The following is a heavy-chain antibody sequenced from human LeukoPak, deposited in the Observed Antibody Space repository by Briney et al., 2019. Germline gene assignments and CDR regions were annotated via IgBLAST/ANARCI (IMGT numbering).Heavy chain of an antibody. Sequence: SETLSRTGTGSGDSRSGYWCGVRRPAGRGLEWVGLISTSGGTDYNPALKSRITMSVDTSKNQFSLKLRSMTAADTAVYYCARSPRGSYGRFDPWGQGTLVTVSS. CDR1: GDSRSGY. J-gene: IGHJ5*02. D-gene: IGHD1-26*01. CDR2: ISTSGGT. CDR3: ARSPRGSYGRFDP. V-gene: IGHV4-4*07.